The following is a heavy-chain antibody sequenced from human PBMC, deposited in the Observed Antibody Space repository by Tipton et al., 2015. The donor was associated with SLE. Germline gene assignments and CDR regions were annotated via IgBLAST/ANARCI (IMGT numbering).Heavy chain of an antibody. V-gene: IGHV4-34*01. Sequence: TLSLTCAVYGGSFSGYYWSWIRQPPGKGLEWIGEINHSGSTNYNPSLKSRVTISVDTSKNQFSLKLSSVTAADTAVYYCAGLYGSGSFFDYWGQGTLVTVSS. CDR1: GGSFSGYY. CDR2: INHSGST. J-gene: IGHJ4*02. D-gene: IGHD3-10*01. CDR3: AGLYGSGSFFDY.